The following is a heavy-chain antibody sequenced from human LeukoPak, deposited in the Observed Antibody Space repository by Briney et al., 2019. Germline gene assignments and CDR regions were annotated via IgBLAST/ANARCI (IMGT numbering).Heavy chain of an antibody. CDR2: VSGTGGST. V-gene: IGHV3-23*01. CDR3: AKVRGIAAAEAIAY. CDR1: GFTFSSYA. J-gene: IGHJ4*02. D-gene: IGHD6-13*01. Sequence: GGSLRLSCAASGFTFSSYAMSWVRQAPGKGLEWVSDVSGTGGSTYYADSVKGRFTISRDNSKNTLYLQMNSLRAEDTAVYYCAKVRGIAAAEAIAYWGQGTLVTVSS.